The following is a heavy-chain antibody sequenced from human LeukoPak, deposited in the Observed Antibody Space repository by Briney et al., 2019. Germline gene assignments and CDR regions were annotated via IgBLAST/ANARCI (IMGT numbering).Heavy chain of an antibody. CDR2: TRNKTNSYIT. D-gene: IGHD1-26*01. V-gene: IGHV3-72*01. CDR3: ASIRGTFGY. CDR1: GFTFSDHF. J-gene: IGHJ4*02. Sequence: PGGSLRLSCAASGFTFSDHFLHWVRQAPGKGLEWFGRTRNKTNSYITEYAASVKGRFTILRDDSKHELYLKMSSLKTDEMALYYCASIRGTFGYWGQGTLVTVSS.